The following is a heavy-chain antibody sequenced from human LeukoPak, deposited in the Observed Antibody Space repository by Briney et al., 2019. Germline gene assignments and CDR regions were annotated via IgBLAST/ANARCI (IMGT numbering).Heavy chain of an antibody. CDR3: ARDRKVAVAGTTTGDY. CDR2: IWYDGSNK. Sequence: GGSLRLSCAASGFTFSSYGMHWVRQAPGKGLEWVAVIWYDGSNKYYADSVKGRFTISRDNSKNTLYLQMNSLRAEDTAVYYCARDRKVAVAGTTTGDYWGQGTLVTVSS. CDR1: GFTFSSYG. V-gene: IGHV3-33*01. J-gene: IGHJ4*02. D-gene: IGHD6-19*01.